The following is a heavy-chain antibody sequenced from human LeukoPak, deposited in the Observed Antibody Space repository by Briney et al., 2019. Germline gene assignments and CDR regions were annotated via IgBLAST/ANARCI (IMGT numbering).Heavy chain of an antibody. CDR1: GGSISSYY. J-gene: IGHJ3*02. Sequence: SENLSLTCTVSGGSISSYYWSWIRQPPGKGLEWIGYIYYSGSTNYNPSLKSRVTISVDTSKNQFSLKLSSVTAADTAVYYCARGPDYGGNSNDAFDIWGQGTMVTVSS. CDR2: IYYSGST. D-gene: IGHD4-23*01. CDR3: ARGPDYGGNSNDAFDI. V-gene: IGHV4-59*01.